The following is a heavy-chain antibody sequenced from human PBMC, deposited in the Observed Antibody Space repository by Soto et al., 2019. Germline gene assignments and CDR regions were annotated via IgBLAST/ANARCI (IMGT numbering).Heavy chain of an antibody. CDR3: AKDAAGRVAARFEH. D-gene: IGHD2-15*01. V-gene: IGHV3-23*01. Sequence: EVQILESGGGLVQPGGSLRLSCSASGVDFSSYAMGWVRQAPGKGLDWVSSITDTGDSTYYSDSVKGRFTVSRDNSKNTLFLQMNSLRVEDTAIYYCAKDAAGRVAARFEHWGQGSLVTVSS. CDR1: GVDFSSYA. J-gene: IGHJ4*02. CDR2: ITDTGDST.